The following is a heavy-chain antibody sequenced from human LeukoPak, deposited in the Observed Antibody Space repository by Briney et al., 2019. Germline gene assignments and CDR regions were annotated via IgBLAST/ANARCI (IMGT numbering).Heavy chain of an antibody. V-gene: IGHV1-69*04. CDR3: ATGGDGNWFDP. J-gene: IGHJ5*02. Sequence: SVKVSCKASGGTFSSYVITWVRLAPGQGLEWMGRIIPILDIADYAQKFQGRATITADKSTSTAYMELSSLRSEDTAVYYCATGGDGNWFDPWGQGTLVTVSS. CDR2: IIPILDIA. D-gene: IGHD3-16*01. CDR1: GGTFSSYV.